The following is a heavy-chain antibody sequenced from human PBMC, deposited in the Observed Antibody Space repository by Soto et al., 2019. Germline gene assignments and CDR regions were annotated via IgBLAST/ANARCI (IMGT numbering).Heavy chain of an antibody. Sequence: PSETLSLTCTVSGDSISSPDYYWSWIRQAPGKGLGLIGYVYYRGSIYYTPSFESRVSISIDTSKNQFSLRLTSVTAADSAVYFCARVTFTPNWFDSWGQGILVTVSS. D-gene: IGHD3-16*01. CDR1: GDSISSPDYY. CDR2: VYYRGSI. V-gene: IGHV4-30-4*01. J-gene: IGHJ5*01. CDR3: ARVTFTPNWFDS.